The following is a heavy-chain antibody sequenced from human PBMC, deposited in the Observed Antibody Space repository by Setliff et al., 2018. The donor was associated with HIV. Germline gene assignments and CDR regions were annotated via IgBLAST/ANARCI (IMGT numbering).Heavy chain of an antibody. Sequence: LSLTCTVSGDSISSNNYYWGWIRQSPGKGLEWIGSIYHSGSTYYNPSLKSRVTISLDTSTNRFSLKLNSVTAADTAIYYCARQVGSQYSYWAYYFDSWGQGALVTVSS. J-gene: IGHJ4*02. CDR3: ARQVGSQYSYWAYYFDS. CDR2: IYHSGST. V-gene: IGHV4-39*01. CDR1: GDSISSNNYY. D-gene: IGHD5-18*01.